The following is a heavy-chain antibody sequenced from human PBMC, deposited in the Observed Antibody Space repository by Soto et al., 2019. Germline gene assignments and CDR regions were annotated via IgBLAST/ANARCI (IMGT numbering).Heavy chain of an antibody. V-gene: IGHV1-69*02. J-gene: IGHJ4*02. CDR3: AASYGSGYRAFDY. CDR2: INPIVSMS. D-gene: IGHD3-10*01. Sequence: QVQLVQSWTEVKKPGSSVKVSCKASGDTFSFYTINWVRQAPGLGLEWVGRINPIVSMSNYAQKFQGRVSMTADKATSTAYMELRSLRSDDTAMYFCAASYGSGYRAFDYWGQGALVIVYS. CDR1: GDTFSFYT.